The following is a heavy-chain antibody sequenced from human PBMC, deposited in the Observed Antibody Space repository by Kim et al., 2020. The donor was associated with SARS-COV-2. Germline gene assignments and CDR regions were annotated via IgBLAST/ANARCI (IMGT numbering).Heavy chain of an antibody. J-gene: IGHJ4*02. D-gene: IGHD3-10*01. CDR3: AASRLLWFGELAY. V-gene: IGHV1-58*01. Sequence: NYAQKCQERVTITRDMSTSTAYMELSSLRSEDTAVYYCAASRLLWFGELAYWGQGTLVTVSS.